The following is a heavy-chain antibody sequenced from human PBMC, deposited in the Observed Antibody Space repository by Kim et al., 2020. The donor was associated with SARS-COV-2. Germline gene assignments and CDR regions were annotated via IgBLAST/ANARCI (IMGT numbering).Heavy chain of an antibody. V-gene: IGHV4-39*01. J-gene: IGHJ5*01. D-gene: IGHD2-15*01. Sequence: SETLSHTCTVSGGSISSSSYYWGWIRQPPGKGLEWIGSIYYSGSTYYNPSLKSRVTISVDTSKNQFSLKLSSVTAADTAVYYCARQGYCSGGSCYGGWF. CDR2: IYYSGST. CDR1: GGSISSSSYY. CDR3: ARQGYCSGGSCYGGWF.